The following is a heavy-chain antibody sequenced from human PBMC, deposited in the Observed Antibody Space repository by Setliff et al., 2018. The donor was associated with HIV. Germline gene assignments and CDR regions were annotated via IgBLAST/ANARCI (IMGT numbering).Heavy chain of an antibody. D-gene: IGHD6-19*01. V-gene: IGHV4-59*11. J-gene: IGHJ4*02. Sequence: PSETLPLTCTVSGGSISSHYWSWIRQPPGKGLEWIGYIYHSGSTNYNPSLKSRVTISVDTSKNQFFLKLSSVTAADTAVYYCAREGRHYSSAWTFDYWGQGTLVTVSS. CDR1: GGSISSHY. CDR2: IYHSGST. CDR3: AREGRHYSSAWTFDY.